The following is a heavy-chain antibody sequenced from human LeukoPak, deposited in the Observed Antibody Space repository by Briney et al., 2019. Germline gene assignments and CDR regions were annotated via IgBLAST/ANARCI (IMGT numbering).Heavy chain of an antibody. CDR2: ISSSSSYI. J-gene: IGHJ5*02. V-gene: IGHV3-21*01. CDR3: ARNPAPWEQQLGVFWFDP. CDR1: GFTFSSYS. Sequence: GGSLRLSCAASGFTFSSYSMNWVRQAPGKGLEWVSSISSSSSYIYYADSVKGRFTISRDNAKNSLYLQMNSLRAEDTAVYYCARNPAPWEQQLGVFWFDPWGRGNGDSVSS. D-gene: IGHD6-13*01.